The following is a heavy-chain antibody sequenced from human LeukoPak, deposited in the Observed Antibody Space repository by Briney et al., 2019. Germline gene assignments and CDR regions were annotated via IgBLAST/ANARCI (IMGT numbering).Heavy chain of an antibody. CDR3: ARADGYFDY. V-gene: IGHV4-30-2*01. CDR2: IYHSGST. J-gene: IGHJ4*02. Sequence: SETLSLTCAVSGGSISSGGYSWSWIRQPPGKGLEWIGYIYHSGSTYYNPPLKSRVTISVDRSKNQFSLKLSSVTAADTAVYYCARADGYFDYWGQGTLVTVSS. CDR1: GGSISSGGYS. D-gene: IGHD5-24*01.